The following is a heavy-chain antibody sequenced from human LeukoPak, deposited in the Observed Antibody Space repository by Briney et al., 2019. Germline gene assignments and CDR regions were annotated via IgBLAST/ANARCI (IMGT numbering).Heavy chain of an antibody. V-gene: IGHV1-8*01. CDR3: ARGLFRWFEVLNYFDY. J-gene: IGHJ4*02. CDR1: GYTFTSYD. D-gene: IGHD4-23*01. CDR2: MNPNSGNT. Sequence: VASVKVSCKASGYTFTSYDINWVRQATEQGLEWMGWMNPNSGNTGYAQKFQGRVTMTRNTSISTAYMELSSLRSEDTAVYYCARGLFRWFEVLNYFDYWGQGTLVTVSS.